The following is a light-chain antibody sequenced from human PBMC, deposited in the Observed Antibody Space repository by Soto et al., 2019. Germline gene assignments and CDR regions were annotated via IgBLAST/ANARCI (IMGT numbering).Light chain of an antibody. V-gene: IGLV1-51*01. CDR3: GTWDNSLSVVV. Sequence: QSVLTQPPSVSVAPGQMVTISCSGSTSNIAYNFVSWYQQLPGTAPKLLIYEINKRPSGISDRLSASKSGTSATLAITGLQTGDEAHYFCGTWDNSLSVVVFGGGTKVTVL. CDR1: TSNIAYNF. CDR2: EIN. J-gene: IGLJ3*02.